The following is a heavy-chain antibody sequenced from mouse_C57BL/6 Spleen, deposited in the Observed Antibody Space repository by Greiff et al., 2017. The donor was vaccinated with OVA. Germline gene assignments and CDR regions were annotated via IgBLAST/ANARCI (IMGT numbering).Heavy chain of an antibody. CDR3: ASYAMDY. Sequence: EVNVVESGGGLVQPGGSLSLSCAASGFTFTDYYMSWVRQPPGKALEWLGFIRNKANGYTTEYSASVKGRFTNSRDNSQSILYLQMNALRAEDSATYYCASYAMDYWGQGTSVTVSS. CDR1: GFTFTDYY. J-gene: IGHJ4*01. CDR2: IRNKANGYTT. V-gene: IGHV7-3*01.